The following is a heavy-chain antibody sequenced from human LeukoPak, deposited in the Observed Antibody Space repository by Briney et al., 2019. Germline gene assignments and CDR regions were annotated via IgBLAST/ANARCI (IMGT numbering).Heavy chain of an antibody. CDR3: ARGPQVLWFGELCRDAFDI. J-gene: IGHJ3*02. V-gene: IGHV4-34*01. D-gene: IGHD3-10*01. CDR1: AGSFSGYY. CDR2: INHSGST. Sequence: SETLSLTCAVYAGSFSGYYWSWIRQPPGKGLERIAEINHSGSTNYNPSLKSRVTISVDTSKNQFSLKLSSVTAADTAVYYCARGPQVLWFGELCRDAFDIWGQGTMVTVSS.